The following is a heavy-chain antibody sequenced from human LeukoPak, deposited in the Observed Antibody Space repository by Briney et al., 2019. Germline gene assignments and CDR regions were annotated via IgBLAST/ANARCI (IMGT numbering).Heavy chain of an antibody. Sequence: SVKVSCKASGGTFSSYAISWVRQAPGQGLEWMGGIIPIFGTANYAQKFQGRVTMITDTSTSTAYMELRSLRSDDTAVYYCARDGFFGSGIVGAFDIWGQGTMVTVSS. CDR2: IIPIFGTA. V-gene: IGHV1-69*05. CDR3: ARDGFFGSGIVGAFDI. CDR1: GGTFSSYA. D-gene: IGHD3-10*01. J-gene: IGHJ3*02.